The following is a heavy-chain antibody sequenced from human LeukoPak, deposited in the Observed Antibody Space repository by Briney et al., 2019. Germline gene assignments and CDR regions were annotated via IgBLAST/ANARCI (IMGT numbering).Heavy chain of an antibody. CDR3: ARGQPLEYSSSSFAS. CDR1: GGTFSSYA. Sequence: SVKVSCKASGGTFSSYAISWVRQAPGQGLEWMGGIIPIFGTADYAQKFQGRVTITADESTSTAYMELSSLRSEDTAVYYCARGQPLEYSSSSFASWGQGTLVTVSS. V-gene: IGHV1-69*01. D-gene: IGHD6-6*01. CDR2: IIPIFGTA. J-gene: IGHJ5*02.